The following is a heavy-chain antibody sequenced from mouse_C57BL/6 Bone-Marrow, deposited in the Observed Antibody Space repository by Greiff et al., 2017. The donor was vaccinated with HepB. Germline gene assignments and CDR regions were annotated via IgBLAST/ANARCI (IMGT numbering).Heavy chain of an antibody. J-gene: IGHJ4*01. CDR3: ARERGPLFITTVVATNYAMDY. V-gene: IGHV5-4*01. Sequence: EVMLVESGGGLVKPGGSLKLSCAASGFTFSSDAMSWVRQTPEKRLEWVATISDGGSYTYYPDNVKGRFTISRDNAKNNLYLQMSHLKSEDTAMYYCARERGPLFITTVVATNYAMDYWGQGTSVTVSS. D-gene: IGHD1-1*01. CDR1: GFTFSSDA. CDR2: ISDGGSYT.